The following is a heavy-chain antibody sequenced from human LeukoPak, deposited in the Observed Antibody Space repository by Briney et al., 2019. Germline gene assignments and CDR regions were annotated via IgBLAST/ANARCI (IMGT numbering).Heavy chain of an antibody. V-gene: IGHV1-2*02. CDR3: AREGRGYSYGHPEISYYYYGMDV. D-gene: IGHD5-18*01. CDR1: GYTFTGYY. CDR2: MNPNSGGT. Sequence: ASVKVSCKASGYTFTGYYMHWVRQAPGQGLEWMGWMNPNSGGTNYAQKFQGRVTMTRDTSISTAYMELSRLRSDDTAVYYCAREGRGYSYGHPEISYYYYGMDVWGQGTTVTVSS. J-gene: IGHJ6*02.